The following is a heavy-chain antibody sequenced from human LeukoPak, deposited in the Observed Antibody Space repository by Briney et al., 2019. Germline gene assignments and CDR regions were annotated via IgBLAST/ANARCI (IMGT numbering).Heavy chain of an antibody. CDR3: ARNSKVAGTD. J-gene: IGHJ4*02. CDR1: GFSFSGYW. CDR2: IEYGGSRK. Sequence: GRSLRLSCAASGFSFSGYWMTWVRQAPGQGLEWVANIEYGGSRKYYVDSVKGRFTISADNAKNSLYLQMNSLRAEDTAVYYCARNSKVAGTDWGQGTLVTVSS. D-gene: IGHD6-19*01. V-gene: IGHV3-7*01.